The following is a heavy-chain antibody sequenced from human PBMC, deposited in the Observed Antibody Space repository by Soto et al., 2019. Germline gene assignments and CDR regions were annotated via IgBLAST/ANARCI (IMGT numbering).Heavy chain of an antibody. CDR1: GFTFSSYG. CDR3: AKSWEPLYFDY. CDR2: ISYDGSNK. D-gene: IGHD1-26*01. Sequence: GGSLRLSCAASGFTFSSYGMHWVRQAPGKGLEWVAVISYDGSNKYYADSVKGRFTISRDNSKNTLYLQMNSLRAEDTAVYYCAKSWEPLYFDYWGQGTLVTVSS. V-gene: IGHV3-30*18. J-gene: IGHJ4*02.